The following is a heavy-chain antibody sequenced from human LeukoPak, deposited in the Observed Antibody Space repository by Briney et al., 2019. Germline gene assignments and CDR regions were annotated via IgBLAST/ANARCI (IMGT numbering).Heavy chain of an antibody. CDR3: ARGRFFGITGTTKYYFDY. J-gene: IGHJ4*02. Sequence: PGGSLRLSCAASAFTFSDYWMSWVRQAPGKGLEWVANIKQDGSEKYYADSLKGRFTISRDNAENSLYLQMNSLRAEDTAVYYCARGRFFGITGTTKYYFDYWGQGTLVTVSS. CDR1: AFTFSDYW. D-gene: IGHD1-7*01. CDR2: IKQDGSEK. V-gene: IGHV3-7*03.